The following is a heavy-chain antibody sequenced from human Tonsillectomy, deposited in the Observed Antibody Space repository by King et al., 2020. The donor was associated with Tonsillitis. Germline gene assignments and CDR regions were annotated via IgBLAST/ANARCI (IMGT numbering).Heavy chain of an antibody. Sequence: VQLVESGGGVVQPGRSLRLSCDASGFTFSSYGMHWVRPAPGKGLEWVAVISYDGSTKFYGHSVKGRFTISRDNSNSTLYLQMKSLRVEDTSLYYCAKSGDSYGFDSWGQGILVTVSS. D-gene: IGHD5-18*01. J-gene: IGHJ4*02. CDR1: GFTFSSYG. CDR3: AKSGDSYGFDS. V-gene: IGHV3-30*18. CDR2: ISYDGSTK.